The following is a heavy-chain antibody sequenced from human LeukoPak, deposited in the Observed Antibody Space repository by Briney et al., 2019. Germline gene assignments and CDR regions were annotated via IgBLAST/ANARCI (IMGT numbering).Heavy chain of an antibody. CDR1: GYTFTSYD. J-gene: IGHJ4*02. CDR3: ARLSPARGAYQDY. V-gene: IGHV1-18*01. Sequence: ASVKVSCKASGYTFTSYDINWVRQATGQGLEWMGWMNPNNGNTNYAQKLQGRVTMTTDTSTSTAYMELRSLRSDDTAVYYCARLSPARGAYQDYWGQGTLVTVSS. D-gene: IGHD3-10*01. CDR2: MNPNNGNT.